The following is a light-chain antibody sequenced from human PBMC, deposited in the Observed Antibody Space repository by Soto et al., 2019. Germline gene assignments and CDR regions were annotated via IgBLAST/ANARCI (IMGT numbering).Light chain of an antibody. CDR3: SSHTSCSKV. CDR2: EVS. V-gene: IGLV2-14*01. J-gene: IGLJ3*02. Sequence: QLVLTQPASVSGSPGQSITISCTGTSSDVGGYNYASWYQQHPGKAPKLMIYEVSNRPSGVSNRFSGSKSGNTASLTISGLQAEDEADYYCSSHTSCSKVFGGGTQLTVL. CDR1: SSDVGGYNY.